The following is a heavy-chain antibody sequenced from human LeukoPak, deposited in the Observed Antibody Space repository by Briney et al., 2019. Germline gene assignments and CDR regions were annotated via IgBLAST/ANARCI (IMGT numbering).Heavy chain of an antibody. J-gene: IGHJ4*02. Sequence: GGSLRLSCAASGFIFSGSTMHWVRQAPGKGLEWVAVLSYDAKNEYYGDSLKNRFTISRDNSKDTLYLQVNSLRHEDTAVYYCVKVSGGSILEHWGQGTLVTVSS. V-gene: IGHV3-30*01. CDR3: VKVSGGSILEH. CDR2: LSYDAKNE. D-gene: IGHD2-15*01. CDR1: GFIFSGST.